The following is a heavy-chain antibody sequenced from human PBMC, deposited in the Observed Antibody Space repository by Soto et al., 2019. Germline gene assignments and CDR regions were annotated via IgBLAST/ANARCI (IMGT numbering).Heavy chain of an antibody. D-gene: IGHD3-22*01. CDR3: AREWGSSGNLDY. J-gene: IGHJ4*02. Sequence: QVQLVQSGAEVKKPGASVKVSCKASGYTFTNYDINWVRQATGQGLEWMGWVNPNSGNTGYAQKFQGRVTMTRNTSISTAYMELSSLRSEDTAVYYCAREWGSSGNLDYWGQGTLVTVSS. CDR2: VNPNSGNT. V-gene: IGHV1-8*01. CDR1: GYTFTNYD.